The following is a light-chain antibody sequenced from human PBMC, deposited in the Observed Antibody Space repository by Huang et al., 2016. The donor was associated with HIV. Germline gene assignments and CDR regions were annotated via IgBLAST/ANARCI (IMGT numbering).Light chain of an antibody. J-gene: IGKJ5*01. V-gene: IGKV1-9*01. Sequence: QLTQSPSSLSMSVGDRVIITCQASQDIANSLAWYQHKPGRAPKILISAASTLQSGVPSRFSGGSAGTYFTLIITNLQPDDFASYYCQQLHSYPITFGQGTRLDI. CDR1: QDIANS. CDR3: QQLHSYPIT. CDR2: AAS.